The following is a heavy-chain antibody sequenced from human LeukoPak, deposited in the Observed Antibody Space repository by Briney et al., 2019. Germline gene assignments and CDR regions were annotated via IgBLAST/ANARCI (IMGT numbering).Heavy chain of an antibody. CDR3: ARDRGYTQDY. D-gene: IGHD5-12*01. Sequence: GGSLRLSCAASGFTFSTFWMHWVRQAPGKGLVWVSHIKSDGSSTSYADSVKGRFTISRDNAKNTLYLQMNSLRAEDTAVYYCARDRGYTQDYWGQGTLVTVSS. V-gene: IGHV3-74*01. CDR2: IKSDGSST. CDR1: GFTFSTFW. J-gene: IGHJ4*02.